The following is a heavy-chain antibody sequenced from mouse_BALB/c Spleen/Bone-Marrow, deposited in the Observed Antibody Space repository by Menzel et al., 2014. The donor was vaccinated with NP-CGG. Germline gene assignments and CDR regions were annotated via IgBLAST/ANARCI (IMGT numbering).Heavy chain of an antibody. CDR2: IWAGGST. CDR3: ARVLRYAMDY. V-gene: IGHV2-9*02. CDR1: GFSLTSYG. Sequence: QVHVKQSGPGLVAPSQSLSITCTVSGFSLTSYGVHWVRQPPGKGLEWLGVIWAGGSTNYNSALMSRLSISKDNSKSQVFLKMNSLQTDDTAMYYCARVLRYAMDYWGQGTSVTVSS. J-gene: IGHJ4*01.